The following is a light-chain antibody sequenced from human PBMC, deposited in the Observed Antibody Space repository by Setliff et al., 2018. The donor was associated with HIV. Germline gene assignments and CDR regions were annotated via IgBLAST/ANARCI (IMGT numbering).Light chain of an antibody. Sequence: SVLTQPASVSAAPGLAITISCTGTKSDVGGYNYLSWYLQESGKAPKLIMYDFTSRPSGISNRFSCSQSGNTASLTISGLRTEDEVTYYCTSYTSSDTYVFGTGTKVTVL. CDR3: TSYTSSDTYV. CDR2: DFT. J-gene: IGLJ1*01. V-gene: IGLV2-14*03. CDR1: KSDVGGYNY.